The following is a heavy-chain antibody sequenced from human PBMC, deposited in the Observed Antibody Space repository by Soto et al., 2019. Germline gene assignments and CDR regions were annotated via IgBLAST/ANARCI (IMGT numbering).Heavy chain of an antibody. CDR2: VWYDGSNQ. V-gene: IGHV3-33*01. CDR3: AGGYSYSPGYYFDY. CDR1: GFTFSSYA. D-gene: IGHD5-18*01. J-gene: IGHJ4*02. Sequence: RGSLRLSCAASGFTFSSYAMHWVRQAPGKGLEWVAVVWYDGSNQYYADSVKGRFTIFRDNSKNTLYLQMNSLRVENTAVYYCAGGYSYSPGYYFDYWGQGT.